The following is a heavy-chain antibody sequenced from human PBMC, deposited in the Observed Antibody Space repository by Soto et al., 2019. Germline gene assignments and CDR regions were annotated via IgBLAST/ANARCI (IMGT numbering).Heavy chain of an antibody. V-gene: IGHV3-23*01. CDR1: GFTFSSYA. CDR2: ISGSGGST. Sequence: GGSLRLSCAASGFTFSSYAMSWVRQAPGKGLEWVSAISGSGGSTYYADSVKGRFTISRDNSKNTLYLQMNSLRAEDTAVYYCAKVPLEDIVVCPGDYWGQGTLVTVSS. CDR3: AKVPLEDIVVCPGDY. J-gene: IGHJ4*02. D-gene: IGHD2-2*01.